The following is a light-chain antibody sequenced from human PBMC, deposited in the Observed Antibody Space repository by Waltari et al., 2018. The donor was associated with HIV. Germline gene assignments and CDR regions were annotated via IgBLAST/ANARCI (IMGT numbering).Light chain of an antibody. Sequence: QSALTQPAYVSGSPGQSITISCTGPTSDADSFDYVSWYQQHPGKVPTLIIYEVSFRASGFSYRFAASKSGNTTSLTISGLQAEDEAVYYCGSYTATNSMMFGGGTKLTVL. V-gene: IGLV2-14*01. CDR2: EVS. CDR1: TSDADSFDY. J-gene: IGLJ3*02. CDR3: GSYTATNSMM.